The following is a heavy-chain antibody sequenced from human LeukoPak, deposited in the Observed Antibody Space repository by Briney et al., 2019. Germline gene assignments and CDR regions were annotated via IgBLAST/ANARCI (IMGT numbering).Heavy chain of an antibody. D-gene: IGHD2-21*01. CDR1: GGSISSGSYY. J-gene: IGHJ5*02. V-gene: IGHV4-61*02. CDR2: IYTSGST. Sequence: SETLSLTCTVSGGSISSGSYYWSWIRQPAGKGLEWIGRIYTSGSTNYNPSLKSRVTISVDTSKNQFSLKLSSVTAADTAVYYCARSYSLDWFDPWGQGTLVTVSS. CDR3: ARSYSLDWFDP.